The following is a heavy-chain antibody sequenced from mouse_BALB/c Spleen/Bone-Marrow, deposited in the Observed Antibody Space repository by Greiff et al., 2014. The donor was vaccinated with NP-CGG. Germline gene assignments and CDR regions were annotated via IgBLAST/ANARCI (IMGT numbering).Heavy chain of an antibody. CDR1: GYAFSSYW. Sequence: VQLQQSGAELVRPGSSVRISCKASGYAFSSYWMNWVKQRPGQGLEWIGQIYPGDGDTNYNGKFKGKATLTADKSSSTAYMQLSSLASEDSAVYFCARVRNWADYWGQGTTLTVSS. D-gene: IGHD4-1*01. V-gene: IGHV1-80*01. CDR3: ARVRNWADY. J-gene: IGHJ2*01. CDR2: IYPGDGDT.